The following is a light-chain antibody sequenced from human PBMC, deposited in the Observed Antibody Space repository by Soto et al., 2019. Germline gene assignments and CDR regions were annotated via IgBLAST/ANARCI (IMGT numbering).Light chain of an antibody. Sequence: EIVLTQSPGTLSLSPGERTTLSCRASQSVSNSYLAWYQQKPGQAPRLLIYGASNRAIGIPDRFSGSGSGTDFTLTISRLEPEDFAVYYCQQYGSSPYTSGQGTKLEIK. J-gene: IGKJ2*01. CDR3: QQYGSSPYT. CDR2: GAS. CDR1: QSVSNSY. V-gene: IGKV3-20*01.